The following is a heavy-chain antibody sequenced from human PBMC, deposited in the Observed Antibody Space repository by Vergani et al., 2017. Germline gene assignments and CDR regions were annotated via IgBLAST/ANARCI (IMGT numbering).Heavy chain of an antibody. V-gene: IGHV1-18*01. CDR1: SHTFQTYG. CDR3: AREAPSSTDVTPTAFDV. Sequence: QVQLVQSGAELKKPGASVSVSCKGSSHTFQTYGISWVRQAPGKGLEWMAWIRPYTGHTIYAQRFQDRVTMTADTSTNTAYMELRSLRSDDTAVYFCAREAPSSTDVTPTAFDVWGQGTMVTVSS. J-gene: IGHJ3*01. CDR2: IRPYTGHT. D-gene: IGHD2-2*01.